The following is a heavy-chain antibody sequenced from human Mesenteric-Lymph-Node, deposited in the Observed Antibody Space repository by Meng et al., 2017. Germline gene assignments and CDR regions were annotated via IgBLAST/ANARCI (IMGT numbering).Heavy chain of an antibody. CDR3: ARVFYDSRGVNWFDP. D-gene: IGHD3-22*01. V-gene: IGHV4-31*03. J-gene: IGHJ5*02. CDR2: MYYTGNT. Sequence: LRLSCTVSGGSIGNGDYYWSWIRQHPGKGLECIGHMYYTGNTYYNPSLKSRVSMSVDTSKNQFSVRLNSVTAADTAIYYCARVFYDSRGVNWFDPWGQGILVTVSS. CDR1: GGSIGNGDYY.